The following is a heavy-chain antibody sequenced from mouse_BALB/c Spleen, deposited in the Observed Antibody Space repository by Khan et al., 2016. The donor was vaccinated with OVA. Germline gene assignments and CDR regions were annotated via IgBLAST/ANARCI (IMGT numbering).Heavy chain of an antibody. Sequence: QVQLQQSGAELVKPGASVKLSCKASGYTFSSYYMYWVKQRPGQGLEWIGEINPNNGGTNFNEKFKSKAALTVDKSSTTVYMQLSSLTSEDSAVYYCTRSGYGSFAYWGQGTLVTVST. CDR3: TRSGYGSFAY. CDR1: GYTFSSYY. CDR2: INPNNGGT. V-gene: IGHV1S81*02. J-gene: IGHJ3*01. D-gene: IGHD2-2*01.